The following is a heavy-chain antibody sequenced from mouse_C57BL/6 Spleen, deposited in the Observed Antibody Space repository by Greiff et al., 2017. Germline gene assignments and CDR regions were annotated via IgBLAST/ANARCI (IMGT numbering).Heavy chain of an antibody. Sequence: EVQLVESGGGLVKPGGSLKFSGAASGFTLSSYTRSGVRQTPEKRLGWVATFSGGGGNTDYPDSVKGRFTISRDNAKNTLYLQMSSLRSEDTALYYCARHADYYGSSYDWYFDVWGTGTTVTVSS. D-gene: IGHD1-1*01. J-gene: IGHJ1*03. V-gene: IGHV5-9*01. CDR2: FSGGGGNT. CDR3: ARHADYYGSSYDWYFDV. CDR1: GFTLSSYT.